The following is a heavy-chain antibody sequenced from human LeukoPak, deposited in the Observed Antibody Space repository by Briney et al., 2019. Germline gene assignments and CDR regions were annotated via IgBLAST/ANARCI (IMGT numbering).Heavy chain of an antibody. CDR1: GFTFSSYG. D-gene: IGHD4-17*01. J-gene: IGHJ4*02. Sequence: PGGSLRLSCAASGFTFSSYGMHWVRQAPGKGLEWVAVISYDGSNKYYADSVKGRFTISRDNPKNTLYLQMNSLRAEDTAVYYCAKDTSTVTPYYFDYWGQGTLVTVSS. CDR3: AKDTSTVTPYYFDY. V-gene: IGHV3-30*18. CDR2: ISYDGSNK.